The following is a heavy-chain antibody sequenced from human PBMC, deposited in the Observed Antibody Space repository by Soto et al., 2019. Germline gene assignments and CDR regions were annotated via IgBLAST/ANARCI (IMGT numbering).Heavy chain of an antibody. Sequence: SVKVSCKPSGSTFTTYGVSRVRQAPGQGLEWMGWISAYNGNTNYAQKLHGRVTMTTETSTSTAYMELRGLRYYHTAVYSCATAPYYYGSRSSYISWFDPWGKGTMVTVSS. CDR2: ISAYNGNT. J-gene: IGHJ5*02. V-gene: IGHV1-18*04. CDR3: ATAPYYYGSRSSYISWFDP. D-gene: IGHD3-10*01. CDR1: GSTFTTYG.